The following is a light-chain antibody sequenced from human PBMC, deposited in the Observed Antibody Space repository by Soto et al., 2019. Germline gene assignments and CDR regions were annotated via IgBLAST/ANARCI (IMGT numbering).Light chain of an antibody. CDR3: AAWDDSLSGGYV. CDR2: SNN. V-gene: IGLV1-47*02. J-gene: IGLJ1*01. CDR1: SSNIGSNY. Sequence: QSVLTQPPSAYGASGQRVTISCSGSSSNIGSNYVYWYQQLPGTAPKLIIYSNNQRPSGVPDRFSGSKSGTSASLAISGLRSEDEADYYCAAWDDSLSGGYVFGTGTKVTVL.